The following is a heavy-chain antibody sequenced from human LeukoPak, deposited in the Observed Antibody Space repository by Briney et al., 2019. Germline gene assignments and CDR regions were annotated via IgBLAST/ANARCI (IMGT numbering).Heavy chain of an antibody. V-gene: IGHV3-23*01. Sequence: GGSLRLSCAASGFTFSSYGMSWVRQAPGQGLEWVSFISGSGGNTFYADSVKGRFSISRDNSKNTVYLQMNRLRAEDTAVIYCVEDRQISGYHDAFDMWGPGTMVTVSS. D-gene: IGHD3-22*01. CDR1: GFTFSSYG. J-gene: IGHJ3*02. CDR2: ISGSGGNT. CDR3: VEDRQISGYHDAFDM.